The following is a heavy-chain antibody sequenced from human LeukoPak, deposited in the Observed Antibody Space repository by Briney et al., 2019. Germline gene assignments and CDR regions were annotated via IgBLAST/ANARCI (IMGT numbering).Heavy chain of an antibody. Sequence: SETLSLTCTVSGGSISSYYWSWLRQPPGKGLEWIGYIYFTGSTNYNPSLKSRVTISVDTSNNQFFLKLSPVTAADTAVYYCARRYCTNGVCYLVYWGQGTLVTVSS. J-gene: IGHJ4*02. CDR3: ARRYCTNGVCYLVY. CDR2: IYFTGST. V-gene: IGHV4-59*12. CDR1: GGSISSYY. D-gene: IGHD2-8*01.